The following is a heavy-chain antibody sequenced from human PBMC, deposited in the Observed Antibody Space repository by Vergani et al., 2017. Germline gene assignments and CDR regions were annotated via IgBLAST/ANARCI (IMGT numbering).Heavy chain of an antibody. CDR2: IYHSGST. V-gene: IGHV4-38-2*01. CDR3: ARHSPYYDFWSGYSGFDP. D-gene: IGHD3-3*01. J-gene: IGHJ5*02. CDR1: GYSISSGYY. Sequence: QVQLQESGPGLVKPSETLSLTCAVSGYSISSGYYWGWIRQPPGKGLEWIGSIYHSGSTYYNPSLKSRVTISVDTSKNQFSLKLSSVTAADTAVYYCARHSPYYDFWSGYSGFDPWGQGTLVTVSS.